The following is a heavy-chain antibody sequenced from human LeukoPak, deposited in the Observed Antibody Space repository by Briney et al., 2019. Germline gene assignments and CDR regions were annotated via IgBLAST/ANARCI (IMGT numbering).Heavy chain of an antibody. V-gene: IGHV3-21*01. CDR3: ARDGPATAKGY. CDR1: GFTFSSYS. Sequence: GGSLRLSCAASGFTFSSYSMNWVRQAPGKGLEWVSSISSSSSYIYYADSVKRRFTISRDNAKNSLYLQMNSLRAEDTAVYYCARDGPATAKGYWGQGTLVTVSS. CDR2: ISSSSSYI. J-gene: IGHJ4*02. D-gene: IGHD2-21*02.